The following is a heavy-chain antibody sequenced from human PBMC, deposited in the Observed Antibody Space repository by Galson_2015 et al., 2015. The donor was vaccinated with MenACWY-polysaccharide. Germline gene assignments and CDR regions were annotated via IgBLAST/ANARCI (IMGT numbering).Heavy chain of an antibody. V-gene: IGHV1-8*01. CDR3: ARVSGTMDYYYYMDV. CDR1: GYTFTSYD. CDR2: MNPNSGNT. D-gene: IGHD4/OR15-4a*01. J-gene: IGHJ6*03. Sequence: SVKVSCKASGYTFTSYDINWVRQATGQGLEWMGWMNPNSGNTGYAQKFQGRVTMTRNTSISTAYMELSSLRSEDTAMYYCARVSGTMDYYYYMDVWGKGTTVTVSS.